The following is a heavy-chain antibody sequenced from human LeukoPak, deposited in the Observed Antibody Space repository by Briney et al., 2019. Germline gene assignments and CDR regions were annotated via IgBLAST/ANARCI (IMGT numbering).Heavy chain of an antibody. Sequence: PGGSLRLSCAASGLTFSSYGMHWVRQAPGKGLEWVAVISYDGSNKYYGDSVKGRFTISRDNSKNTLSLQMNSLRAEDTAIYYCAKEFRQQTNFDYWGQGTLVTVSS. D-gene: IGHD6-13*01. CDR3: AKEFRQQTNFDY. CDR1: GLTFSSYG. V-gene: IGHV3-30*18. CDR2: ISYDGSNK. J-gene: IGHJ4*02.